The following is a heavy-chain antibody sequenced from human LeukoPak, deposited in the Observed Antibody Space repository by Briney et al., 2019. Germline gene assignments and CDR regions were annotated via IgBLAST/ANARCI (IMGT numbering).Heavy chain of an antibody. D-gene: IGHD4-23*01. Sequence: ASVKVSCKASNYNFSDYTINWVRQAPGQGLEWMGWISPKNGDTNPAQRFQGRVTMTTETSTTTAYMDLRNLTSDDTAVYFCARGPLYGGCYCDFWGQRTLVTVSS. CDR3: ARGPLYGGCYCDF. V-gene: IGHV1-18*01. CDR2: ISPKNGDT. CDR1: NYNFSDYT. J-gene: IGHJ4*02.